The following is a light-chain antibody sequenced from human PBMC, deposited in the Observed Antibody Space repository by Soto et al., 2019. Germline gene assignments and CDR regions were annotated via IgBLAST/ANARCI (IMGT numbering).Light chain of an antibody. CDR2: DAS. Sequence: DIQMTQSPSSLSASVGDRVTITCRASQSIRSYLNWYQQKPGKAPELLIYDASSLQSGVPSRFSGSGSGTDFALTITSLQPEDCATYYCQQSYRTPLTFGQGTKVEVK. CDR1: QSIRSY. V-gene: IGKV1-39*01. J-gene: IGKJ1*01. CDR3: QQSYRTPLT.